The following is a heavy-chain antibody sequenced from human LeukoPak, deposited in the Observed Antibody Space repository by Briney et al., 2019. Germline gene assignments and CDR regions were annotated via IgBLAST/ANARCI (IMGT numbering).Heavy chain of an antibody. V-gene: IGHV1-18*01. CDR3: ARVGRSSGYVLVDY. CDR2: ISAYNGNT. Sequence: ASVKVSCKASGYTFTSYGISWVRQAPGQGLEWMGWISAYNGNTNYAQKFQGRVTMTTDTSTSTAYMELRSLRSDDTAVYYCARVGRSSGYVLVDYWGQGTLVTVSS. D-gene: IGHD3-22*01. CDR1: GYTFTSYG. J-gene: IGHJ4*02.